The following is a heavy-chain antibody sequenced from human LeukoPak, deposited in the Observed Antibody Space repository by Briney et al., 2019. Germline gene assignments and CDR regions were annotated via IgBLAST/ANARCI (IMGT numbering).Heavy chain of an antibody. D-gene: IGHD2-2*01. J-gene: IGHJ5*02. V-gene: IGHV3-48*01. Sequence: GGSLRLSCAASGFTFSSYSMNWVRQAPGKGLEWVSYISSGSSTIYYADSVKGRFTISRDNAKNSLYLQMNSLRAEDTAVYYCARVVGYCSSTSCWFDPWGQGTLVTVSS. CDR1: GFTFSSYS. CDR3: ARVVGYCSSTSCWFDP. CDR2: ISSGSSTI.